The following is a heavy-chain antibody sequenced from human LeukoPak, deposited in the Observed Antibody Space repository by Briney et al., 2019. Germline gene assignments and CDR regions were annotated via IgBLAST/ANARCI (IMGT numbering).Heavy chain of an antibody. CDR3: ARASGSSSVELDY. J-gene: IGHJ4*02. Sequence: ASVKVSCKASGYTLTSYAMNWVRQVTGQGLEWMGWMNPNSGNTGYAQKFQGRVTITRNTSISTAYMELSSLRSEDTAVYYCARASGSSSVELDYWGQGTLVTVSS. CDR1: GYTLTSYA. CDR2: MNPNSGNT. D-gene: IGHD6-6*01. V-gene: IGHV1-8*01.